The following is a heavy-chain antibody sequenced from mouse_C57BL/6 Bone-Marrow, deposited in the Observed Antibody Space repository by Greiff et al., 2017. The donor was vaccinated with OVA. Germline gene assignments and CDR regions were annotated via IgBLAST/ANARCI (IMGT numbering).Heavy chain of an antibody. CDR2: IRLKSDNYPT. CDR1: GFTFSNYW. CDR3: TGITTVVAWYFDV. D-gene: IGHD1-1*01. V-gene: IGHV6-3*01. Sequence: EVKVEESGGGLVQPGGSMKLSCVASGFTFSNYWMNWVRQSPEKGLEWVAQIRLKSDNYPTHYAESVKGMFTISRDDSKSSVYLQMNNLRAEDTGIYYCTGITTVVAWYFDVWGTGTTVTVSS. J-gene: IGHJ1*03.